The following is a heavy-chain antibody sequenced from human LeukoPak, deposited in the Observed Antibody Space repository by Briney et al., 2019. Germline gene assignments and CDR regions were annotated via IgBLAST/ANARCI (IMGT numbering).Heavy chain of an antibody. V-gene: IGHV3-7*01. CDR2: IKQDGSEK. CDR3: ARGRGEGSGWFDY. J-gene: IGHJ4*02. D-gene: IGHD3-22*01. Sequence: GGSLRLSCAASGFTFSSYWMSWVRQAPGKGLEWVANIKQDGSEKHYVDSVKGRFTISRDNAKNSLYLQMNSLRAEDTAVYYCARGRGEGSGWFDYWGQGTLVTVSS. CDR1: GFTFSSYW.